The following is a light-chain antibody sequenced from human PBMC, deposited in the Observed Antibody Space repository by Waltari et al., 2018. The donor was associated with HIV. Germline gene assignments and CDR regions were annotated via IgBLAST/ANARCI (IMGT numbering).Light chain of an antibody. CDR2: DNN. V-gene: IGLV1-51*01. CDR3: GTWDSSLSAGV. J-gene: IGLJ3*02. CDR1: SSNIGNTY. Sequence: SVLTQPPSVSAAPGQKVTISCPGSSSNIGNTYVSCYQQLPGTAPKLLIYDNNKRPSGIPDRFSGSKSGTSATLGITGLQTGDEADYYCGTWDSSLSAGVFGGGTKLTVL.